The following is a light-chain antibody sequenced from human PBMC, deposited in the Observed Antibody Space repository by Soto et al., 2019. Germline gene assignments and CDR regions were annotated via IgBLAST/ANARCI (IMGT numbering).Light chain of an antibody. CDR1: SSDVGGSNY. J-gene: IGLJ1*01. V-gene: IGLV2-14*01. Sequence: QSVLTQPASVSGSPGQSITISCTGTSSDVGGSNYVSWYQQLPGKAPKLMIYDVSDRPSGVSNRFSGPKSGNTASLTISGLQAEDGADYYCSSYTSSSTLYVFGTGTKVTVL. CDR2: DVS. CDR3: SSYTSSSTLYV.